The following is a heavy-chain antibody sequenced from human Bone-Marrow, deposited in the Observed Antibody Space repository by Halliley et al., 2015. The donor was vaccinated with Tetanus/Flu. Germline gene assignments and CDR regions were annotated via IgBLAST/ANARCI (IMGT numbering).Heavy chain of an antibody. CDR2: IWSDNPNK. D-gene: IGHD2-8*01. CDR3: ARDSSPPDNGFDL. V-gene: IGHV3-33*01. Sequence: WVALIWSDNPNKVYADSVKGRITISRDNSENTLYLQMDSLTAEDTAAYYCARDSSPPDNGFDLWGQGTMVTVSS. J-gene: IGHJ3*01.